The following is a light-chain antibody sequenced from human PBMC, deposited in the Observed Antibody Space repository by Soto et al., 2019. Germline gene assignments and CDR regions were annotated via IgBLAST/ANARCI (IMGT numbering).Light chain of an antibody. CDR2: AAS. CDR3: QQYYSYLIT. J-gene: IGKJ5*01. V-gene: IGKV1-8*01. CDR1: QGISSY. Sequence: AIRMTQSPSSLSASTGDRVTITCRASQGISSYLAWYQQKPGKAPKLLIYAASTLQSGVPSRFSGSGSGTDFTLTISCLQSEDFATYYSQQYYSYLITFGQGTRLEIK.